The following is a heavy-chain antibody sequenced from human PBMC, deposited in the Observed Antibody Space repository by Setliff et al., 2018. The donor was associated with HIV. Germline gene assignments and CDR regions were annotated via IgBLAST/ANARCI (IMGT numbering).Heavy chain of an antibody. D-gene: IGHD2-2*01. CDR1: GHTFSRYG. CDR2: ISVYNGNR. Sequence: ASVKVSCKASGHTFSRYGINWVRQAPGQGLEWMGWISVYNGNRDYALNFQGRVTMTTDTSASTAYMELMSLRSDDTAVYYCARGGGLKPFGYQLDYWGQGTLVTVSS. CDR3: ARGGGLKPFGYQLDY. J-gene: IGHJ4*02. V-gene: IGHV1-18*01.